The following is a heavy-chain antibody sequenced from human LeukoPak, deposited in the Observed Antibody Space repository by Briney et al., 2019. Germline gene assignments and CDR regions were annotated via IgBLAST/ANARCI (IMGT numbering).Heavy chain of an antibody. D-gene: IGHD3-10*01. CDR3: ARGTGGSGSYYYYYYMDV. Sequence: PGGSLRLSCAASGLTFSSYSMNWVRQAPGKGLEWVSSISSSSSYIYYADSVKGRFTISRDNAKNSLYLQMNSLRAEDTAVYYCARGTGGSGSYYYYYYMDVWGKGTTVTVSS. V-gene: IGHV3-21*01. CDR2: ISSSSSYI. CDR1: GLTFSSYS. J-gene: IGHJ6*03.